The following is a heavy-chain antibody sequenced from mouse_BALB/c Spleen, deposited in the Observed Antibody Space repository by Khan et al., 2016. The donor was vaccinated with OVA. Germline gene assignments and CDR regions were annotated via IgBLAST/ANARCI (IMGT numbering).Heavy chain of an antibody. J-gene: IGHJ2*01. CDR1: GSTFTSYG. Sequence: VQLKESGAELGRPGSSVKLSCKTSGSTFTSYGIKWVKQRPGQGLEWIGYIYPGNGYTEYNEKFQGKAILTSDTSSSTAYMQLSSLTSEDSAIYFCTTAYYRYYFDYWGQGTTLTVSS. D-gene: IGHD2-12*01. V-gene: IGHV1S134*01. CDR2: IYPGNGYT. CDR3: TTAYYRYYFDY.